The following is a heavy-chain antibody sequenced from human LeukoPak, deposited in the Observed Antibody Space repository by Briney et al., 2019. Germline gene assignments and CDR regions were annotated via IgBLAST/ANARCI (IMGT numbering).Heavy chain of an antibody. Sequence: ASVKVSCKASGYTFTSYGISWVRQAPGQGLEWMGWISAYNGNTNYAQKLQGRVTMTTDTSTSTAYTELRSLRSDDTAVYYCARSLRYYGMDVWGQGTTVTVSS. CDR2: ISAYNGNT. CDR1: GYTFTSYG. V-gene: IGHV1-18*01. CDR3: ARSLRYYGMDV. J-gene: IGHJ6*02.